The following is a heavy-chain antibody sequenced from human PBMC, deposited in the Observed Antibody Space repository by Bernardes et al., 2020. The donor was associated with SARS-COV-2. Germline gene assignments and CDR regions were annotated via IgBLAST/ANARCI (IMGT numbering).Heavy chain of an antibody. CDR2: INYSGSRT. CDR1: GITFGGQA. CDR3: ATDPSSDSGPDY. Sequence: WVSLLLSFPSSGITFGGQAMSWARQAPGKGLEWVSTINYSGSRTHYADSVKGRFTISRDNSRNTLSLQMNSLRAEDTAVYYCATDPSSDSGPDYWGQGTLVTVSS. D-gene: IGHD2-21*02. J-gene: IGHJ4*02. V-gene: IGHV3-23*01.